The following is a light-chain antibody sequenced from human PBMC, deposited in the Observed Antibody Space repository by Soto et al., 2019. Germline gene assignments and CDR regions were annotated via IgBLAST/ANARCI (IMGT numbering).Light chain of an antibody. J-gene: IGKJ5*01. CDR3: HYRNGRPPIT. CDR2: HTS. Sequence: EVGFTQSPATLSLSPLEISTLSCRTSQGVYSSIAWYQQKPGQAPRLLIYHTSTRAINIPPRFSGGGSGTDFTLTISSLEPEDFATYYCHYRNGRPPITFGQGTRLEIK. V-gene: IGKV3-11*01. CDR1: QGVYSS.